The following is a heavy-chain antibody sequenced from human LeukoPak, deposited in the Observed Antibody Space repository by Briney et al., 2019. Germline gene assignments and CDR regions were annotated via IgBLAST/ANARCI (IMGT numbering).Heavy chain of an antibody. V-gene: IGHV3-7*01. CDR1: GFTFSSYW. CDR3: VRDGAYYYDSSGYYFDY. CDR2: IKQDGSGK. Sequence: GGSLRLSCAASGFTFSSYWMSWVRQAPGKGLEWVANIKQDGSGKYYVDSVKGRFTISRDNAKNSLYLQMNSLRAEDTAVYYCVRDGAYYYDSSGYYFDYWGQGTLVTVSS. D-gene: IGHD3-22*01. J-gene: IGHJ4*02.